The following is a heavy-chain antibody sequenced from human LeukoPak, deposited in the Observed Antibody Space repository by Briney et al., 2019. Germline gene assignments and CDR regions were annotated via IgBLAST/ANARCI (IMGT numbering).Heavy chain of an antibody. CDR2: IGWNSGSI. Sequence: GRSLRLSCAASGFTFDDYAMPWVRQAPGKGLEWVSGIGWNSGSIGYADSVKGRFTISRDNAKNSLYLQMNSLRAEDTALYYCAKGADYGGNSAFDYWGQGTLVTVSS. CDR3: AKGADYGGNSAFDY. D-gene: IGHD4-23*01. CDR1: GFTFDDYA. V-gene: IGHV3-9*01. J-gene: IGHJ4*02.